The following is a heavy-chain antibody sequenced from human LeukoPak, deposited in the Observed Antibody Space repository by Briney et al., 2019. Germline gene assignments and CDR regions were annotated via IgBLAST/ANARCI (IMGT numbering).Heavy chain of an antibody. J-gene: IGHJ4*02. CDR2: ISGSGSST. V-gene: IGHV3-23*01. CDR3: ALLCSTTICPGDY. Sequence: PGGSLRLSCAASGFTFSSYSMSWVRQAPGKGLEWVSGISGSGSSTYYADSVKGRFTISRDNAKNSLYLQMNSLRAEDTAVYYCALLCSTTICPGDYWGQGTLVTVSS. CDR1: GFTFSSYS. D-gene: IGHD2-2*01.